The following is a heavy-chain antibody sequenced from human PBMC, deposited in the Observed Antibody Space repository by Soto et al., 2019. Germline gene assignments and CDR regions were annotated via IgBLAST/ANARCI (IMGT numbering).Heavy chain of an antibody. Sequence: QLQLQESGPGLVKPSETLSLTCTVSGGSISSGSDYWGRIRQSPGKGLEWIGSFYYSGSTYYNPSLKSRVAISVDSSKNQFSLKLSSVTAADTAVYYSARPDSGTCGGTIVWWGQGTLVTVSS. D-gene: IGHD3-16*02. V-gene: IGHV4-39*01. CDR1: GGSISSGSDY. J-gene: IGHJ4*02. CDR2: FYYSGST. CDR3: ARPDSGTCGGTIVW.